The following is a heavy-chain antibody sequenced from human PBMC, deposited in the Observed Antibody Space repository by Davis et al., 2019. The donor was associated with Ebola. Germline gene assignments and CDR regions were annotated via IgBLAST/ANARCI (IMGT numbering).Heavy chain of an antibody. CDR2: ISGSGGST. V-gene: IGHV3-23*01. D-gene: IGHD6-13*01. J-gene: IGHJ4*02. CDR1: GFTFSSYA. Sequence: GESLKISCAASGFTFSSYAMSWVRQAPGKGLEWVSAISGSGGSTYYADSVKGRFTISRDNPKNTLYLQMNSLRAEDTAVYYCASPLRAAAAGRDYWGQGTLVTVSS. CDR3: ASPLRAAAAGRDY.